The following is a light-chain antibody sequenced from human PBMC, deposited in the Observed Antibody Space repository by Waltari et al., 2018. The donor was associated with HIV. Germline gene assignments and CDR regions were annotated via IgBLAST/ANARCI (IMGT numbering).Light chain of an antibody. CDR3: QQSYTTLTWT. CDR1: QSIRNY. J-gene: IGKJ1*01. CDR2: AAS. Sequence: DIQMTQSPSSLSASVGDGVPITCRASQSIRNYLNWYQQKSGKAPKLLIYAASSLHSGVPLRFSGNGSGADFTLTISSLQPEDSATYFCQQSYTTLTWTFGQGTKVEV. V-gene: IGKV1-39*01.